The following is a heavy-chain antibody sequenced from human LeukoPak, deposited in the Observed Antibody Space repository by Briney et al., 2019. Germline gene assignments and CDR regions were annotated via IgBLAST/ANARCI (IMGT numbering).Heavy chain of an antibody. Sequence: GGSLRLSCAASGFTFSSYAMSWVRQAPGKGLEWVSGINWNGGSTGYADSVKGRFTISRDNAKNSLYLQMNSLRAEDTALYHCARDSYYYGSGYYGMDVWGQGSTVTVSS. CDR1: GFTFSSYA. J-gene: IGHJ6*02. V-gene: IGHV3-20*01. CDR2: INWNGGST. CDR3: ARDSYYYGSGYYGMDV. D-gene: IGHD3-10*01.